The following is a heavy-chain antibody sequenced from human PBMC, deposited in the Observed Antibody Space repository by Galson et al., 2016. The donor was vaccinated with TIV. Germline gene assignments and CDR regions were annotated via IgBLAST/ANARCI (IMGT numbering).Heavy chain of an antibody. V-gene: IGHV3-66*02. D-gene: IGHD3-16*01. J-gene: IGHJ6*02. CDR1: GLSVSINY. CDR3: ARDRVVDAYFYYYYYGLDV. Sequence: SLRLSCAASGLSVSINYLTWVRQAPGKGLEWVSLISDGGKTYYSESVKGRFTVSRDNSRNTVYLQMNGLRADDTAVYYCARDRVVDAYFYYYYYGLDVWGQGTAVTVSS. CDR2: ISDGGKT.